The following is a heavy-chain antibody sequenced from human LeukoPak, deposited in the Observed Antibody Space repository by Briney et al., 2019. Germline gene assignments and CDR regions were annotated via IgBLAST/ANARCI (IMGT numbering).Heavy chain of an antibody. J-gene: IGHJ3*02. CDR3: ARDRVYSYGYRDAFDI. D-gene: IGHD5-18*01. V-gene: IGHV3-23*01. CDR1: GFIFSSHA. Sequence: GGSLRLSCAASGFIFSSHAMSWVRQAPGKGLEWVSGITGSGDSTYYADSVMGRFTISRDNSKNTLYLQMNSLRAVDTAVYYCARDRVYSYGYRDAFDIWGQGTMVAVSS. CDR2: ITGSGDST.